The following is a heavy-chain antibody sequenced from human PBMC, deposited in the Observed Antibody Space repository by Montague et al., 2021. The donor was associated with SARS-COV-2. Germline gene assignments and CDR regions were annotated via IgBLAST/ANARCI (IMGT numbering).Heavy chain of an antibody. Sequence: SETLSLTCSVSGFSISSGYYWGWFRQTPGKGLEWIGSRYQNGATYYSHSLKRPVTILLDTSKNQFSLSLTSVTAADTAVYYCARSGVGIFDFSYFDSWGQGSLVIVSS. CDR3: ARSGVGIFDFSYFDS. CDR2: RYQNGAT. D-gene: IGHD3-3*01. J-gene: IGHJ4*02. V-gene: IGHV4-38-2*02. CDR1: GFSISSGYY.